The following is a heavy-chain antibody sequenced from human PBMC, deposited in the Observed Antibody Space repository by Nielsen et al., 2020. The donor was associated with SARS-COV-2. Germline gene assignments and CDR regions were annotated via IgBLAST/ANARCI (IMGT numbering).Heavy chain of an antibody. CDR1: GFTLSSYA. CDR2: ISSSSSYI. V-gene: IGHV3-21*01. CDR3: ARERRVATEGFDY. Sequence: GESLKISCAASGFTLSSYAMNWVRQAPGKGLEWVSSISSSSSYIYYADSVKGRFTISRDTAKNSLYLQMNRLRAEDTAVYYCARERRVATEGFDYWGQGTLFTVSS. J-gene: IGHJ4*02. D-gene: IGHD5-12*01.